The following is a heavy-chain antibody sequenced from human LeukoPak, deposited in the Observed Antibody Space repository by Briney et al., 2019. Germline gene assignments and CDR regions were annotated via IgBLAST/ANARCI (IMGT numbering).Heavy chain of an antibody. D-gene: IGHD3-10*01. CDR1: GFTFSSYG. Sequence: GGSLRLSCAASGFTFSSYGMHWVRQAPGKGLEWVAVISYDGSNKYYADSVKGRFTISRDNAKNSLYLQMNSLRAEDTAVYYCARAVDGYYYGSGSYYPGYYFDYWGQGTLVTVSS. V-gene: IGHV3-30*03. CDR3: ARAVDGYYYGSGSYYPGYYFDY. CDR2: ISYDGSNK. J-gene: IGHJ4*02.